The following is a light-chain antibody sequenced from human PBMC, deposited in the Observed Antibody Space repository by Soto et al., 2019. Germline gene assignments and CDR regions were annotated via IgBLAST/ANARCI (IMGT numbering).Light chain of an antibody. J-gene: IGKJ1*01. CDR3: QQYESYWT. CDR1: QVITGC. Sequence: DIQMNQSPSSLTAAVGDRVTITFRASQVITGCLAWYQQKPGKAPNLLIYDASNVQSGVPPRFSGSGSGTEFPLTISSLQPDDFATYYCQQYESYWTFCQGTKVDI. CDR2: DAS. V-gene: IGKV1-5*01.